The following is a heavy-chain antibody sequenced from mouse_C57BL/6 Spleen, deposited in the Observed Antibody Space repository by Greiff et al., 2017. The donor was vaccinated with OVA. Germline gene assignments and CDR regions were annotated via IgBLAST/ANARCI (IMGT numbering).Heavy chain of an antibody. CDR3: ARDEGLRFDY. D-gene: IGHD2-4*01. CDR2: IDPSDSET. CDR1: GYTFTSYW. J-gene: IGHJ2*01. V-gene: IGHV1-52*01. Sequence: VQLQQPGAELVRPGSSVKLSCKASGYTFTSYWMHWVKQRPIQGLEWIGNIDPSDSETHYTQKFKDKATLTVDKSSSTAYMQLSSLTSEDSAVYYCARDEGLRFDYWGQGTTLTVSS.